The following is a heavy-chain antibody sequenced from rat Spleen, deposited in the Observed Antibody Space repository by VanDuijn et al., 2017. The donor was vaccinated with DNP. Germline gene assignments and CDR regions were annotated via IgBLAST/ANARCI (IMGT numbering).Heavy chain of an antibody. CDR3: ATRTTAY. CDR1: GFTFSDYN. D-gene: IGHD1-7*01. V-gene: IGHV5S10*01. CDR2: IIYDGSRT. Sequence: EVQLVESGGGLVQPGRSLKLPCAASGFTFSDYNMAWVRPAPKKGLVWVATIIYDGSRTYYRDSVKGRFTISRDNAKSTLYLQMDSLRSEDTATYYCATRTTAYWGQGTLVTVSS. J-gene: IGHJ3*01.